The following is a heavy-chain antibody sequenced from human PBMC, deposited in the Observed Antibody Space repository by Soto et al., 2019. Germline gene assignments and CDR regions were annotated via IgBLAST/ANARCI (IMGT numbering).Heavy chain of an antibody. Sequence: GGSLRLSCAASGFTFDDYAMHWVRQAPGKGLEWVSGISWNSGSIGYADSVKGRFTISRDNAKNSLYLQMNSLRAEDTALYYCAKSRAHTAIVPFDYWGQGTLVTVSS. CDR2: ISWNSGSI. CDR3: AKSRAHTAIVPFDY. V-gene: IGHV3-9*01. J-gene: IGHJ4*02. CDR1: GFTFDDYA. D-gene: IGHD5-18*01.